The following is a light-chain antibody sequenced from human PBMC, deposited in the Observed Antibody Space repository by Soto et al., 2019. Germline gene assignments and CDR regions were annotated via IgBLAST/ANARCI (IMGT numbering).Light chain of an antibody. J-gene: IGLJ3*02. V-gene: IGLV2-14*01. CDR3: SSYTSSRV. CDR2: EVS. CDR1: SSDVGGYNY. Sequence: QSVPTQPASVSGSPGQSITISCTGTSSDVGGYNYVSWYQQHPGKAPKLMIYEVSNRPSGVSNRFSGSKSGNTASLTISGLQAEDEADYYCSSYTSSRVFGGGTKLTVL.